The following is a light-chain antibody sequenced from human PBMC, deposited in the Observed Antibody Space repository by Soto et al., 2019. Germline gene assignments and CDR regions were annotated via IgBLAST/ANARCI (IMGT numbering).Light chain of an antibody. CDR1: QSVLYSSHNKNY. Sequence: DIVMTQSPDSLAVSLGERATINCKSSQSVLYSSHNKNYLAWYQQKPGQPPKLLIYWASTRESGVPDRFSGSGSGTEFTLTISSLRSEDVAVYYCQQSYSTPLTFGGGTKVEIK. CDR3: QQSYSTPLT. V-gene: IGKV4-1*01. CDR2: WAS. J-gene: IGKJ4*01.